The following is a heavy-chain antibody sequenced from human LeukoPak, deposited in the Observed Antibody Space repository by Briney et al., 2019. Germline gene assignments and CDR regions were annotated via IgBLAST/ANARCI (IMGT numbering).Heavy chain of an antibody. V-gene: IGHV3-7*01. CDR2: VDQDGSEK. Sequence: GGSLRLSCAASGFIFNSYWMNWLRQAPGKGLEWVANVDQDGSEKYYVGSVKGRFTISRDNAKNTLYLQMNSLRAEDTAVYYCARDLNLHEGFDYWGQGTLVTVSS. CDR3: ARDLNLHEGFDY. J-gene: IGHJ4*02. CDR1: GFIFNSYW.